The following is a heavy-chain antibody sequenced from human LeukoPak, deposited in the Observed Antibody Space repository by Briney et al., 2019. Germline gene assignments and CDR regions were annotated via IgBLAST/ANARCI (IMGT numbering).Heavy chain of an antibody. J-gene: IGHJ4*02. D-gene: IGHD2-2*02. CDR2: IIPIFGTA. V-gene: IGHV1-69*01. CDR1: GGTFISYA. CDR3: ARTVVVVPAAIPFDY. Sequence: SXKVSCKASGGTFISYAISWVRQAPGQGPEWMGGIIPIFGTANYAQKFQGRVTITADESTSTAYMELSSLRSEDTAVYYCARTVVVVPAAIPFDYWGQGTLVTVSS.